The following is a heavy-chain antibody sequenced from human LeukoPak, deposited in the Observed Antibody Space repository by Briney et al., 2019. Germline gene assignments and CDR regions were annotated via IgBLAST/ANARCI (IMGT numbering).Heavy chain of an antibody. CDR2: IIPIFGTA. CDR1: GGTFSSYA. V-gene: IGHV1-69*05. CDR3: ARDRYYDSSGGEDYFDY. Sequence: ASVKVSCKASGGTFSSYAISWVRQAPGQGLEWTGGIIPIFGTANYAQKFQGRVTITTDESTSTAYMELSSLRSEDTAVYYCARDRYYDSSGGEDYFDYWGQGTLVTVSS. J-gene: IGHJ4*02. D-gene: IGHD3-22*01.